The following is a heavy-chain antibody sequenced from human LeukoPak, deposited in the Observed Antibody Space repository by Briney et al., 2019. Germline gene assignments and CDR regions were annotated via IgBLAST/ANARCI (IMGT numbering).Heavy chain of an antibody. CDR2: TDHSGSS. J-gene: IGHJ4*02. Sequence: PSETLSLTRAVYGGSFSNYYWTWIRQPPGKGLEWIGETDHSGSSHYNPSLKSRVTISVDTSKNQLSLKLSSVTAADTAVYYCARGLEDRISIFGVVKFYYFDFWGQGTLVTVSS. V-gene: IGHV4-34*01. CDR1: GGSFSNYY. CDR3: ARGLEDRISIFGVVKFYYFDF. D-gene: IGHD3-3*01.